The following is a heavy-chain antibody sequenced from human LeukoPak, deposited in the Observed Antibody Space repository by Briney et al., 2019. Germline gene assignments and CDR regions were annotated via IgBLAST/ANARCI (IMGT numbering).Heavy chain of an antibody. CDR3: ARRGVVATIFFDY. Sequence: PSETLSLTCTVSGGSISSGDYYWSWIRQPPGKGLEWIGYIYYSGSTYYNPSLESRVTISVDTSKNQFSLKLSSVTAADTAVYYCARRGVVATIFFDYWGQGTLVTVSS. D-gene: IGHD5-12*01. J-gene: IGHJ4*02. CDR2: IYYSGST. CDR1: GGSISSGDYY. V-gene: IGHV4-30-4*01.